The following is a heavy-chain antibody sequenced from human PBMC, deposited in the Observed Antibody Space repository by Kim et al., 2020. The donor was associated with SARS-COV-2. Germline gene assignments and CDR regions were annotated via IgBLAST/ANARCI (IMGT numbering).Heavy chain of an antibody. Sequence: GGSLRLSCAASGFTFSDSGMHWVRQAPGKGLEWVSIISYDGSDTHYADSVRGRFTISRDSSKNTLYMHMNSLGPEDTAVYYCAKDRRNSWPLDYWGHGTLVTVSS. D-gene: IGHD6-13*01. CDR3: AKDRRNSWPLDY. V-gene: IGHV3-30*18. CDR1: GFTFSDSG. J-gene: IGHJ4*01. CDR2: ISYDGSDT.